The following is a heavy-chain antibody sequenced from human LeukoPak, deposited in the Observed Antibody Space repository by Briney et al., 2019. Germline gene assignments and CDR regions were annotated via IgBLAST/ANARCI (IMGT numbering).Heavy chain of an antibody. CDR3: ARGYYGSGSYPRSGYPPFDY. D-gene: IGHD3-10*01. Sequence: PGVSLRLSCAASGFTFSSYAMSWVRQAPGKGLEWVSVIYTGGSTYYADSVKGRCTISRDNSKNTLYLQMNSLRAEDTAVYYCARGYYGSGSYPRSGYPPFDYWGQGTLVTVSS. V-gene: IGHV3-53*01. J-gene: IGHJ4*02. CDR1: GFTFSSYA. CDR2: IYTGGST.